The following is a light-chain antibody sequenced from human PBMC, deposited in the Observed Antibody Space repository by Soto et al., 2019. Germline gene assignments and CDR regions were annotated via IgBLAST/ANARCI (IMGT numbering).Light chain of an antibody. CDR2: QVT. V-gene: IGLV2-8*01. CDR1: INDVGGYNY. J-gene: IGLJ1*01. CDR3: MSYAGGNRFV. Sequence: QSALTQPPSASWSPGQSVTISCTGTINDVGGYNYVSWYQQHPGKVPQLMIYQVTKRPSGVPDRFSASKSDTTASLTISGLQAEDEGDYYCMSYAGGNRFVFGTGTKVTVL.